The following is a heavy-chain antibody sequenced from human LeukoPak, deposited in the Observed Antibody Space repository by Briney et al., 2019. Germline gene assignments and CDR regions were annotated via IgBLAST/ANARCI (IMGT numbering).Heavy chain of an antibody. CDR1: GFTFSNYA. J-gene: IGHJ4*02. CDR2: ASGSGTYT. V-gene: IGHV3-23*01. Sequence: GGSLRLSCAASGFTFSNYAMTWVRQAPGKGLEWGSTASGSGTYTYHADSVKGRFTISRDNFKNTLSLQMNSLRAEDTAVYYCAKAPNYHLPLAFDYWGQGTLVTVSS. D-gene: IGHD2-2*01. CDR3: AKAPNYHLPLAFDY.